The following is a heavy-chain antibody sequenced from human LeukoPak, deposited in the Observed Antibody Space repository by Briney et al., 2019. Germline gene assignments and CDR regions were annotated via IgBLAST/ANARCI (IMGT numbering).Heavy chain of an antibody. Sequence: PGGSLRLSCAASGFTFSSYAMHWVRQAPGKGLEWVAFIRYDGSNKYYADSVKGRFTISRDNSKNTLYLQMNSLRAEDTAVYYCASAGYSSSLWPYYFDYWGQGTLVTVSS. D-gene: IGHD6-13*01. V-gene: IGHV3-30*02. CDR1: GFTFSSYA. CDR2: IRYDGSNK. CDR3: ASAGYSSSLWPYYFDY. J-gene: IGHJ4*02.